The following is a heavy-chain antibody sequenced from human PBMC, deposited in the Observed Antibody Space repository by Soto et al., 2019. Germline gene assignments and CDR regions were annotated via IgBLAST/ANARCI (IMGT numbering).Heavy chain of an antibody. Sequence: EEQLLESGGGLVQPGGSLRLSCVASGITFSDYAMSWVRQAPGKGLEWVSAISPSAAATYYADSVKGRFTISGDNSKNTLSLQMDSLRVEDTAVYYCVKENPVAVAGYWGQGTLVTVSS. V-gene: IGHV3-23*01. CDR1: GITFSDYA. D-gene: IGHD6-19*01. CDR3: VKENPVAVAGY. CDR2: ISPSAAAT. J-gene: IGHJ4*02.